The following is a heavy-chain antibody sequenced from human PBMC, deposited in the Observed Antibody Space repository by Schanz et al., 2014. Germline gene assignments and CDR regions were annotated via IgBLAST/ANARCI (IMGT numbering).Heavy chain of an antibody. CDR1: GFTFGDYA. J-gene: IGHJ4*02. V-gene: IGHV3-23*04. CDR2: ISGSGGST. D-gene: IGHD5-12*01. Sequence: EVQLVESGGGLVQPGGSLRLSCAASGFTFGDYAMTWVRQARGKGLEWVSAISGSGGSTYYADSVRGRFTISRDNAENTLFLQMNSLRAEDTAVYYCARKVVATIGGYYDNWGQGTLVIVSS. CDR3: ARKVVATIGGYYDN.